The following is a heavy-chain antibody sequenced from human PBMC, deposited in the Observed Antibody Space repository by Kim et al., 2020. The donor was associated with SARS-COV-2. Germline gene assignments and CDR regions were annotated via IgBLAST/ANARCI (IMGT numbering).Heavy chain of an antibody. V-gene: IGHV1-18*03. D-gene: IGHD3-22*01. CDR3: ARDPHAKYYYDSSGYSKKGSFDY. Sequence: ASVKVSCKASGYTFTSYGISWVRQAPGQGLEWMGWISAYNGNTNYAQKLQGRVTMTTDTSTSTAYMELRSLRSDDMAVYYCARDPHAKYYYDSSGYSKKGSFDYWGQGTLVTVSS. CDR1: GYTFTSYG. J-gene: IGHJ4*02. CDR2: ISAYNGNT.